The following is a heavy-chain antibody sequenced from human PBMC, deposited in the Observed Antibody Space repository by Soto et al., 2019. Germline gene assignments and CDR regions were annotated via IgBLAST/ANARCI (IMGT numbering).Heavy chain of an antibody. D-gene: IGHD5-18*01. CDR2: IYYSGST. V-gene: IGHV4-39*01. Sequence: SETLSLTCTVSGGSISSSSYYWGWIRQPPGKGLEWIGSIYYSGSTYYNPSLKSRVTISVDTSKNQFSLKLSSVTAADTAVYYCARPSDTAMVRGYYYGMDVWGQGTTVTVSS. J-gene: IGHJ6*02. CDR3: ARPSDTAMVRGYYYGMDV. CDR1: GGSISSSSYY.